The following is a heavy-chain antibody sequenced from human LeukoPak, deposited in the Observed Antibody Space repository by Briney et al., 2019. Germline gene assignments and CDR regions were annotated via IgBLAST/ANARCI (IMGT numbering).Heavy chain of an antibody. D-gene: IGHD3/OR15-3a*01. CDR3: ARDRMEGLVSWYWFDP. V-gene: IGHV1-46*01. CDR2: INPSGGST. Sequence: ASVKVSCKASGYTSTSYYMHWVRQAPGQGLEWMRIINPSGGSTSYAQKFQGRVTMIRDTSTSTVYMELSSLRSEDTAVYYCARDRMEGLVSWYWFDPWGQGTLVTVSS. J-gene: IGHJ5*02. CDR1: GYTSTSYY.